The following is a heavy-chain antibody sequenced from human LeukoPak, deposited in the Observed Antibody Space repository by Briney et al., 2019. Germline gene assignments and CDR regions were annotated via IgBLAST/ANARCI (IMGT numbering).Heavy chain of an antibody. V-gene: IGHV4-34*01. Sequence: SETLSLTCAVYGGSFSGYYWSWIRQPPGKGLEWIGEINHSGSTNYNPSLKSRVTISVDTSKNQFSLKLSSVTAADTAVYYCARGGQWLVRRFDYWGQGTLVTVSS. D-gene: IGHD6-19*01. J-gene: IGHJ4*02. CDR3: ARGGQWLVRRFDY. CDR2: INHSGST. CDR1: GGSFSGYY.